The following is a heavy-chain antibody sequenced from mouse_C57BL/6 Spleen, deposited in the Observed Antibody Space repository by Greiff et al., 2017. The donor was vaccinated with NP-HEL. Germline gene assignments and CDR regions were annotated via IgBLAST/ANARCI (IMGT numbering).Heavy chain of an antibody. CDR1: GYSITSGYD. D-gene: IGHD2-1*01. Sequence: DVQLQESGPGMVKPSQSLSLTCTVTGYSITSGYDWHWIRHFPGNKLEWMGYISYSGSTNYNPSLKSRISITHDTSKNHFFLKLNSVTTEDTATYYCARGDGTGDAMDYWGQGTSVTVSS. V-gene: IGHV3-1*01. CDR2: ISYSGST. CDR3: ARGDGTGDAMDY. J-gene: IGHJ4*01.